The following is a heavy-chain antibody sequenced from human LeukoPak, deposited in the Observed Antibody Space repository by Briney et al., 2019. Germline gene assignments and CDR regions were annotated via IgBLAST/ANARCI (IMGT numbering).Heavy chain of an antibody. D-gene: IGHD4-17*01. CDR3: VGDDYGDYVY. CDR1: GFTFSSYE. V-gene: IGHV3-48*03. J-gene: IGHJ4*02. CDR2: IGSMGTTI. Sequence: GESMRLSCAASGFTFSSYEMNWVRQAPGKWLEWVSYIGSMGTTIYYADSVKGRSTISRDNEKKSLYMQMNRVRAEDPAVYYCVGDDYGDYVYWGQGTLVTVSS.